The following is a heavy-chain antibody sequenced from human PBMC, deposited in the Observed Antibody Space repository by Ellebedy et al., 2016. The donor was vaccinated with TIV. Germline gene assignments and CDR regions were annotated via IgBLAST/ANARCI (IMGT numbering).Heavy chain of an antibody. V-gene: IGHV3-23*01. CDR1: GFTFSSYV. CDR3: AKGRAFSDYVFDY. J-gene: IGHJ4*02. CDR2: ISASGVNT. D-gene: IGHD5-12*01. Sequence: GESLKISCAASGFTFSSYVMSWVRQAPGKGLEWVSGISASGVNTYYADSVKGRFTISRDNSKNTLNLQMNSLRAEDTAIYYCAKGRAFSDYVFDYWGQGTLVTVSS.